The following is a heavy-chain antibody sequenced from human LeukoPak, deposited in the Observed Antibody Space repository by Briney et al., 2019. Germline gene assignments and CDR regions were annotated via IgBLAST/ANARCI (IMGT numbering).Heavy chain of an antibody. Sequence: KASETLSLTCAVYGGSFSAYYWSCIRQSPGKGLEWIGEINHSGSTNYNPSLKSRLTISIDTSKNQFSLKLSSVTAADTAVYYCHMVRGGGYFDYWGQGTLVTVSS. J-gene: IGHJ4*02. V-gene: IGHV4-34*01. D-gene: IGHD3-10*01. CDR1: GGSFSAYY. CDR3: HMVRGGGYFDY. CDR2: INHSGST.